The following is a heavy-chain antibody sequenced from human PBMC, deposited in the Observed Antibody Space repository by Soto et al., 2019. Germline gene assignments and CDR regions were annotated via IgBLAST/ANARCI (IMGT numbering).Heavy chain of an antibody. CDR2: IYSGGST. CDR3: AKNGYCSSTSCLYYYYYYGMDV. D-gene: IGHD2-2*01. CDR1: GFTVSSNY. Sequence: GGSLRLSCAASGFTVSSNYMSWVRQAPGKGLEWVSVIYSGGSTYYADSVKGRFTISRDNSKNTLYLQMNSLRAENTAVYYCAKNGYCSSTSCLYYYYYYGMDVWGQGTTVTVSS. V-gene: IGHV3-53*01. J-gene: IGHJ6*02.